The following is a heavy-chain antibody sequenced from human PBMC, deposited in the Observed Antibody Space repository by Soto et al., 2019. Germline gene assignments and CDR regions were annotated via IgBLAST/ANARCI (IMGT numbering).Heavy chain of an antibody. Sequence: GESLKISCKGSGYSFTSYWICWVRQMPGKGLEWMGIIYPGDSDTRYSPSFQGRVTISADKSISTAYLQWSSLKASDTAMYYCARTSAGGKYYYGMDVWGKGTTVTVSS. CDR2: IYPGDSDT. J-gene: IGHJ6*04. V-gene: IGHV5-51*01. CDR1: GYSFTSYW. D-gene: IGHD2-15*01. CDR3: ARTSAGGKYYYGMDV.